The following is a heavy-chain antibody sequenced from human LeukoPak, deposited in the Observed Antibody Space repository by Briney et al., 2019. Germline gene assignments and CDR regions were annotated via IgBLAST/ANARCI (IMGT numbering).Heavy chain of an antibody. J-gene: IGHJ3*02. CDR2: INPNSGGT. D-gene: IGHD1-7*01. CDR3: ARGFAEEGTTTGAFDI. Sequence: ASVKVSCKASGYTFSGYYVHWVRQAPGQGLEWMGWINPNSGGTNYAQKFQDRVTMTRDTSISTAYMELRRLGSDDTAVYYCARGFAEEGTTTGAFDIWGHGTMVTVSS. V-gene: IGHV1-2*02. CDR1: GYTFSGYY.